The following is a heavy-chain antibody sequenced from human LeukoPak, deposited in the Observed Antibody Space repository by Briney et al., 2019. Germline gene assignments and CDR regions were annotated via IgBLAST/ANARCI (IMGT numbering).Heavy chain of an antibody. CDR1: GGSISSSSYY. J-gene: IGHJ4*02. D-gene: IGHD3-22*01. V-gene: IGHV4-39*07. CDR2: IYYSGST. Sequence: SETLSLTCTVSGGSISSSSYYWGWIRQPPGKGLEWIGSIYYSGSTYYNPSLKSRVTISVDTSKNQFSLKLSSVTAADTAVYYCARDLNFNYYDSSGYSDYWGQGTLVTVSS. CDR3: ARDLNFNYYDSSGYSDY.